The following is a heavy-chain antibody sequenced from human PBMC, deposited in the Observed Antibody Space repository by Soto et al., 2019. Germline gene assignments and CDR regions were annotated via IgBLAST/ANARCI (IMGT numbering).Heavy chain of an antibody. CDR2: ISSSAVYI. CDR1: GFNFITYS. Sequence: GGSLRLSCAASGFNFITYSLSWVRQAPGKGLERVASISSSAVYIDYADSVKGRFTISRDNTNNSLYLQTNSLRAEDTATYYCVRDGLDYYDTERLYFDNWGQGTLVTVYS. CDR3: VRDGLDYYDTERLYFDN. V-gene: IGHV3-21*01. D-gene: IGHD3-22*01. J-gene: IGHJ4*02.